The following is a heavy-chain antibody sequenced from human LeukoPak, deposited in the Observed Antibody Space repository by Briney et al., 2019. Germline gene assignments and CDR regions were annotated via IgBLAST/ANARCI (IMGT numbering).Heavy chain of an antibody. CDR3: AVGYCSGGSCYATGDY. D-gene: IGHD2-15*01. Sequence: GESLKISCKGSGYSFTSYWIGWVRQMPGKGLEWMGIIYPGDSDTRYSPSFQGQVTISADKSISTAYLQWNSLKASDTAMYYCAVGYCSGGSCYATGDYWGQGTLVTVSS. CDR1: GYSFTSYW. V-gene: IGHV5-51*01. CDR2: IYPGDSDT. J-gene: IGHJ4*02.